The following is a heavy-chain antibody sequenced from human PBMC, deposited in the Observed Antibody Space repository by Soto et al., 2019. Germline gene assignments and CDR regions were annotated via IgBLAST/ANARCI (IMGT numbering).Heavy chain of an antibody. D-gene: IGHD6-19*01. V-gene: IGHV1-8*01. CDR3: ARGGSSGWYNAFDI. Sequence: ASVKVSCKASGYTFTSYDINWVRQATGQGLEWMGWMNPNSGNTGYAQKFQGRVTMTRNTSISTAYMELRSLRSDDTAVYYCARGGSSGWYNAFDIWGQGTMVTVSS. CDR2: MNPNSGNT. J-gene: IGHJ3*02. CDR1: GYTFTSYD.